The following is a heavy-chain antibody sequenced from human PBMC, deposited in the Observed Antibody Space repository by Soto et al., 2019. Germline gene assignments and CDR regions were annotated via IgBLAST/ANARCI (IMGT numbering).Heavy chain of an antibody. CDR3: ARGPGHLYYYYGMDV. CDR2: IYYSGST. CDR1: GGSISSYY. Sequence: KTSETLSLTCTVSGGSISSYYWSWIRQPPGKGLEWIGYIYYSGSTNYNPSLKSRVTISVDTSKNQFSLKLSSVTAADTAVYYCARGPGHLYYYYGMDVWGQGTTVTVSS. V-gene: IGHV4-59*01. J-gene: IGHJ6*02.